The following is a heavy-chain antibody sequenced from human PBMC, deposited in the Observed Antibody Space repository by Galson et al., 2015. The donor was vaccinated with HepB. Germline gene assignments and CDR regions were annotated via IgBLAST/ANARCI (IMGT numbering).Heavy chain of an antibody. CDR1: GFTFSSYA. V-gene: IGHV3-23*01. CDR3: AKDLNSLYYGGNEPGYFQH. D-gene: IGHD4-23*01. CDR2: ISGSGGST. J-gene: IGHJ1*01. Sequence: SLRLSCAASGFTFSSYAMSWVRQAPGKGLEWVSAISGSGGSTYYADSVKGRFTISRDNSKNTLYLQMNSLRAEDTAVYYCAKDLNSLYYGGNEPGYFQHWGQGTLVTVSS.